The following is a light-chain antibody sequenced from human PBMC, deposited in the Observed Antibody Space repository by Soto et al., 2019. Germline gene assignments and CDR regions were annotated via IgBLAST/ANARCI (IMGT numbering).Light chain of an antibody. CDR3: QHRNSWPLT. J-gene: IGKJ4*01. Sequence: EFVLTQSQAPLPLPQGEGPTPSSRASKRFSTSLAWYQQKPGQAPRLLISDASNRATGIPARFSGSGSGTDFTLTISSLEPEDSAIYYCQHRNSWPLTFGGGTKVEIK. CDR1: KRFSTS. V-gene: IGKV3-11*01. CDR2: DAS.